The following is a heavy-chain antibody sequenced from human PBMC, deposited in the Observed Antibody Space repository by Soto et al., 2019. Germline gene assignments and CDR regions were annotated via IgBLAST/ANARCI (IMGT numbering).Heavy chain of an antibody. V-gene: IGHV3-21*01. D-gene: IGHD5-18*01. CDR1: GFTLSSYS. CDR3: ARDPRDGYSPFDY. J-gene: IGHJ4*02. CDR2: ISSRSNYI. Sequence: GGSLRLSCEASGFTLSSYSMNWVRQVSGKGLEWVSSISSRSNYIYYEDSVKGRFSISRDNAKNSLYLQMNSLRAEDTAVYYCARDPRDGYSPFDYWGQGTLVTVSS.